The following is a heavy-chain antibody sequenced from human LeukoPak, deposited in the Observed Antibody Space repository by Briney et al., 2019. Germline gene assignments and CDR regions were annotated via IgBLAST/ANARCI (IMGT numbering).Heavy chain of an antibody. CDR1: GGSFSGYY. J-gene: IGHJ4*02. Sequence: PSETLSLTCAVYGGSFSGYYWSWIRQPPGKGLEWIGEINHSGSTNYNPSLKSRVTISVDTSKNQFSLKLSSVTAADTAVYYCARAGIAVTRRFDYWGQGTLVTVSS. CDR3: ARAGIAVTRRFDY. V-gene: IGHV4-34*01. D-gene: IGHD6-19*01. CDR2: INHSGST.